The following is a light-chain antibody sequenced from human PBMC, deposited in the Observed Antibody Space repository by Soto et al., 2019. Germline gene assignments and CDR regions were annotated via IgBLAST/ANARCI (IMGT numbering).Light chain of an antibody. J-gene: IGKJ2*03. CDR2: GAY. CDR3: QQYGNSIYS. CDR1: QSVSSSY. V-gene: IGKV3-20*01. Sequence: EIVLTQSPGTLSLSPGERATLSCRATQSVSSSYLAWYQQKPGQAPRLLIYGAYIRATGIPDRFSGGGSGTDFTLTITKLEPEDFAVYYCQQYGNSIYSFGQGTKLEIK.